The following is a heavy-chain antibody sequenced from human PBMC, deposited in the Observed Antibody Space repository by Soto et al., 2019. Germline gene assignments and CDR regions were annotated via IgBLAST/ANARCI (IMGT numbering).Heavy chain of an antibody. J-gene: IGHJ6*01. V-gene: IGHV3-30*04. Sequence: QVQLVESGGGVVQPGRSLRLSCAASGFTFRTYAMHWVRQAPGKALEWVAVMSFDGSNKYYADSVKGRFTISRDNSKNTLYLQLNTLRAEDTAVYYCARTTMVRGDSTFYFYYPMDVWGQGTTVTVS. CDR1: GFTFRTYA. CDR2: MSFDGSNK. CDR3: ARTTMVRGDSTFYFYYPMDV. D-gene: IGHD3-10*01.